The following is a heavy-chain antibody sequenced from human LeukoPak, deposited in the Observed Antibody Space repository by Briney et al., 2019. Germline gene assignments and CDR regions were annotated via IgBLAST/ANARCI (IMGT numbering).Heavy chain of an antibody. D-gene: IGHD5-18*01. CDR1: GYTFTSYG. Sequence: GASVKVSCKASGYTFTSYGISWVRQAPGQGLEWMGWISAYNGNTNYAQKLQGRVTMTTDTSASTANMELRSLRSDDTAVYYCALGYSYGDYFDYWGQGTLVTVSS. J-gene: IGHJ4*02. V-gene: IGHV1-18*01. CDR2: ISAYNGNT. CDR3: ALGYSYGDYFDY.